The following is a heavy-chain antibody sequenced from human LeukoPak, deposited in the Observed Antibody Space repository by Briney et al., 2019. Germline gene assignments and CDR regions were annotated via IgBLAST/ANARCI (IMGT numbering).Heavy chain of an antibody. CDR2: IYPGDSDT. CDR3: ARGYYDFWSGYSGYFDY. D-gene: IGHD3-3*01. J-gene: IGHJ4*02. Sequence: GESLKISCKGSGYSFNNYWIGWVRQMPGKGLEWMGIIYPGDSDTRYSPSFQGQVTISADKSISTAYLQWSSLKASDTAMYYCARGYYDFWSGYSGYFDYWGQGTLVTVSS. CDR1: GYSFNNYW. V-gene: IGHV5-51*01.